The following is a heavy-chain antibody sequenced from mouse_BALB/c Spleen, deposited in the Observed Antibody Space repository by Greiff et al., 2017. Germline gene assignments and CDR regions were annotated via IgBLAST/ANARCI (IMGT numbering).Heavy chain of an antibody. CDR1: GYTFTSYW. CDR2: IYPSDSYT. Sequence: VKLQQPGAELVRPGASVKLSCKASGYTFTSYWINWVKQRPGQGLEWIGNIYPSDSYTNYNQKFKDKATLTVDKSSSTAYMQLSSPTSEDSAVYYCTRQLAMDYWGQGTSVTVSS. J-gene: IGHJ4*01. V-gene: IGHV1-69*02. CDR3: TRQLAMDY. D-gene: IGHD3-1*01.